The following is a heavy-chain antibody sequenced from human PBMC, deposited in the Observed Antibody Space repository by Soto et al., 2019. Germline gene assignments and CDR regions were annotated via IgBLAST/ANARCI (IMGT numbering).Heavy chain of an antibody. CDR3: AKRGVDTFGLSY. V-gene: IGHV3-74*01. CDR1: GFTFSSFW. CDR2: INTDGSST. D-gene: IGHD3-10*01. Sequence: EVQLVESGGGLVQPGGSLRPSCAASGFTFSSFWRHWVRQAPGEGLVWVSRINTDGSSTSYADSVKGRFTISRDNAKNTLYLQMNSLRVEDTAMYYCAKRGVDTFGLSYWGQGTLVTVFS. J-gene: IGHJ4*02.